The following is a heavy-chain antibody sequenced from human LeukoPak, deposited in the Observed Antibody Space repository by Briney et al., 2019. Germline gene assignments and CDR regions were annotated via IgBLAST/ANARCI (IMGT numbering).Heavy chain of an antibody. D-gene: IGHD6-19*01. Sequence: SETLSLTCTVSGGSISSYYWSWIRQPPGKGLEYIGYIYYSGSTNYNPSLKSRVTISVDTSKNQFSLKLYSVTAADTAVYYCATRSGSGWFFDYWGQGTLVAVSS. CDR2: IYYSGST. V-gene: IGHV4-59*01. CDR1: GGSISSYY. J-gene: IGHJ4*02. CDR3: ATRSGSGWFFDY.